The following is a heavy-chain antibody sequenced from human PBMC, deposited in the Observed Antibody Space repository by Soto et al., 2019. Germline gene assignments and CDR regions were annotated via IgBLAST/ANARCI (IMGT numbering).Heavy chain of an antibody. D-gene: IGHD2-21*01. J-gene: IGHJ6*03. CDR3: ARYRAIGDYYYYYMDV. V-gene: IGHV1-8*01. CDR1: GYTFTSYD. Sequence: QVQLVQSGAEVKKPGASVKVSCKASGYTFTSYDINWVRQATEQGLEWMGWMNPNSGNTGYAQKFQGRVTMTRNTSISTAYMELSSLRSEDTAVYYCARYRAIGDYYYYYMDVWGKGTTVTVSS. CDR2: MNPNSGNT.